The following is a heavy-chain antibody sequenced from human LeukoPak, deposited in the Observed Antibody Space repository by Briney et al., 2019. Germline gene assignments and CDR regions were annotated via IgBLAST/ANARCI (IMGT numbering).Heavy chain of an antibody. V-gene: IGHV4-39*07. Sequence: PSETLSLTCTVSGGSISSSSYYWGWIRQPPGKGLEWIGSIYYSGSTYYNPSLKSRVTISVDTSKNQFSLKLSSVTAADTAVYYCAREGYCSSTSCYENWFDPWGQGTLVTVSS. CDR1: GGSISSSSYY. CDR3: AREGYCSSTSCYENWFDP. D-gene: IGHD2-2*01. J-gene: IGHJ5*02. CDR2: IYYSGST.